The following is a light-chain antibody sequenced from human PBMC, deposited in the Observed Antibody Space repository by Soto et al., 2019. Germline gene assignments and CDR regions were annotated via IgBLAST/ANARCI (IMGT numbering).Light chain of an antibody. Sequence: EIVLTQSPGTLSLSPGERATLSCRASQSVSSSYLAWYQQKPGQAPRLRIYGASSMATGIPDRFSGSGSGTDFTLTISRLEPEDFAVYYCLQYGSSTWTFGQGTKVEIK. V-gene: IGKV3-20*01. CDR2: GAS. CDR3: LQYGSSTWT. J-gene: IGKJ1*01. CDR1: QSVSSSY.